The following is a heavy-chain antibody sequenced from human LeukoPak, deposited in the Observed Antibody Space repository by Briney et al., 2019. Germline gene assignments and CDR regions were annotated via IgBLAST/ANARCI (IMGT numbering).Heavy chain of an antibody. CDR1: GFTFSSYG. CDR3: AKDRPPPQMDDFWSGYYPPTEYFQH. J-gene: IGHJ1*01. V-gene: IGHV3-33*05. D-gene: IGHD3-3*01. Sequence: PGGSLRLSCAASGFTFSSYGMHWVRQAPGKGLEWVAVISYDGSNKYYADSVKGRFTISRDNSKNTLYLQMNSLRAEDTAVYYCAKDRPPPQMDDFWSGYYPPTEYFQHWGQGTLVTVSS. CDR2: ISYDGSNK.